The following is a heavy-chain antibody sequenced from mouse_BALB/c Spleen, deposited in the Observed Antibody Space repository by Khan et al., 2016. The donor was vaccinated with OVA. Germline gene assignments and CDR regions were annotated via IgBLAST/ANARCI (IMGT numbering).Heavy chain of an antibody. CDR3: AIYYDYDWFAY. V-gene: IGHV3-1*02. CDR2: IHYSGST. Sequence: EVQLQESGPDLVKPSQSLSLTCTVTGYSITSGYSWHWIRQFPGNKLEWMGYIHYSGSTNYNPSLKRRISITRDTSKNKFFLQFNSVTTEDTSTYYCAIYYDYDWFAYWGQGTLVTVSA. J-gene: IGHJ3*01. D-gene: IGHD2-4*01. CDR1: GYSITSGYS.